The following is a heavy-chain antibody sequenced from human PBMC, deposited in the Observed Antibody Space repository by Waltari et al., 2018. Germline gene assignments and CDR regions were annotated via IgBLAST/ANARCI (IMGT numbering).Heavy chain of an antibody. D-gene: IGHD3-3*01. CDR2: IYHSGST. CDR1: GYSISSGYY. V-gene: IGHV4-38-2*02. Sequence: QVQLQESGPGLVKPSETPSLTCAVSGYSISSGYYWGWIRQPPGKGLEWIGSIYHSGSTYYNPSLKSRVTISVDTSKNQFSLKLSSVTAADTAVYYCARDPTIFGVVIPDYFDYWGQGTLVTVSS. J-gene: IGHJ4*02. CDR3: ARDPTIFGVVIPDYFDY.